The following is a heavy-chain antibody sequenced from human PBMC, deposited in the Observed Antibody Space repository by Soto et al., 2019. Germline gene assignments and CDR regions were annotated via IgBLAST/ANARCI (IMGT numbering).Heavy chain of an antibody. V-gene: IGHV3-23*01. CDR3: ARRGSGSYYDY. CDR2: ISGSGDST. D-gene: IGHD1-26*01. Sequence: EVQLLESGGGLVQLGGSLRLSCAASGFTFISYAMRWVRQAPVKGLEWVSAISGSGDSTYYADSVKGRFTISRDNSKNTLYLQMNSLRAEDTAVYYCARRGSGSYYDYWGQGTLVTVSS. J-gene: IGHJ4*02. CDR1: GFTFISYA.